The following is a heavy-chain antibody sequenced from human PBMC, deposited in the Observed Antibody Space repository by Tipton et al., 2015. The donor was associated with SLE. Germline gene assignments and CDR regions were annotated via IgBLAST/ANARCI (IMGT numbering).Heavy chain of an antibody. J-gene: IGHJ5*02. Sequence: TLSLTCTVSGGSTSSHYWSWIRQPPGKGLEWIGYIYYSGSTNYNPSLKSRVTISVDTSKNQFSLKLSSVTAADTAVYYCARDTGYYYDSSGFNWFDPWGQGTLVTASS. CDR3: ARDTGYYYDSSGFNWFDP. CDR2: IYYSGST. D-gene: IGHD3-22*01. V-gene: IGHV4-59*11. CDR1: GGSTSSHY.